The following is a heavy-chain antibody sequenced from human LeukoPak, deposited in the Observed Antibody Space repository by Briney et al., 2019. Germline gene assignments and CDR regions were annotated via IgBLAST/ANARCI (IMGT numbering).Heavy chain of an antibody. J-gene: IGHJ4*02. V-gene: IGHV1-2*02. CDR3: ARVDTAMEQLFDY. Sequence: ASVKVSCKASGYTFTSYGISWVRQAPGQGLEWMGWIKPNSGGTRSAQKFQGRVTMTRDTSISTAYMELSSLRYDDTAVYYCARVDTAMEQLFDYWGQGTLVTVSS. D-gene: IGHD5-18*01. CDR2: IKPNSGGT. CDR1: GYTFTSYG.